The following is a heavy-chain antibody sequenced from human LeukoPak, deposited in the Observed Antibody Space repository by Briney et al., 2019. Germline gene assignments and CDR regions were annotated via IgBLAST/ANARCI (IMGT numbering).Heavy chain of an antibody. J-gene: IGHJ4*02. CDR2: INYSGST. V-gene: IGHV4-59*01. CDR1: GGSISNYY. Sequence: SETLSLTCTVSGGSISNYYWSWIRQPPGKGLEWIGYINYSGSTNYNPSLKSRVTISVDTSKNQFSLNLTSVTAADTAVYFCAREDGYNSVDYWGQGTLVTVSS. D-gene: IGHD5-24*01. CDR3: AREDGYNSVDY.